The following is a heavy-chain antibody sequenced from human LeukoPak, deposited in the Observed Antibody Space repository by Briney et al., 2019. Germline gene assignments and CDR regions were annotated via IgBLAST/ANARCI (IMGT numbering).Heavy chain of an antibody. CDR3: ARDESGYCSGGSCYPLYFDY. D-gene: IGHD2-15*01. V-gene: IGHV3-30-3*01. CDR1: GFXFSSYA. J-gene: IGHJ4*02. CDR2: ISYDGSNK. Sequence: GGSLRLSCAASGFXFSSYAIHWVRQAPGKGLEWVAVISYDGSNKYYADSVKGRFTISRDNSKNTLYLQMNSLRAEDTAVYYCARDESGYCSGGSCYPLYFDYWGQGTLVTVSS.